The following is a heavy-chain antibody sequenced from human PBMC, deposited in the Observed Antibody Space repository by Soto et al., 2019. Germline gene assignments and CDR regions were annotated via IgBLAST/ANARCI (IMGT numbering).Heavy chain of an antibody. CDR3: ARVRYSGYDFSAFDM. CDR2: IFYSGST. J-gene: IGHJ3*02. Sequence: QVQLQESGPGLVKPSQTLSLTCTVSGGTISTGGYSWSWIRQHAGKGLEWIGYIFYSGSTYYNPSLKSRVSIPVDTSKNQFSLKLSSVTAADTAVYYCARVRYSGYDFSAFDMWGQGTLVIVSS. D-gene: IGHD5-12*01. CDR1: GGTISTGGYS. V-gene: IGHV4-31*03.